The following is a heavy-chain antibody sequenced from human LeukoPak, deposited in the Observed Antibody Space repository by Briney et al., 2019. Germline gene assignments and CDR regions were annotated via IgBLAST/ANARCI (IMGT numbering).Heavy chain of an antibody. J-gene: IGHJ4*02. Sequence: HPGGSLRLSCAASGFTFSSYSMNWVRQAPGKGLEWVSGISGSGGTTYYADSVKGRFTISRDNSKNTLYLQMNSLRAEDTAVYYCARDGYNQIPDYWGQGTLVTVSS. V-gene: IGHV3-23*01. CDR3: ARDGYNQIPDY. CDR2: ISGSGGTT. D-gene: IGHD5-24*01. CDR1: GFTFSSYS.